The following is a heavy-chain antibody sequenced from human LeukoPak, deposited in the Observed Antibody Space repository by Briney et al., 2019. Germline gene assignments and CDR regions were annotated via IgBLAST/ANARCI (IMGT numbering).Heavy chain of an antibody. J-gene: IGHJ3*02. D-gene: IGHD2-15*01. CDR1: GGSISSYY. CDR2: IYYSGST. V-gene: IGHV4-59*01. CDR3: ARGSREYCSGGSCQGSSAFDI. Sequence: PSETLSLTCTVSGGSISSYYWGWIRQPPGKGLEWIGYIYYSGSTNYNPSLKSRVTISVDTSKNQFSLKLSSVTAADTAVYYCARGSREYCSGGSCQGSSAFDIWGQGTMVTVSS.